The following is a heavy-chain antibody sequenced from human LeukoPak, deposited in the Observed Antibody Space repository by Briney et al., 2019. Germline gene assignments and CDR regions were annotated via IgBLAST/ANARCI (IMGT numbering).Heavy chain of an antibody. Sequence: ASVKVSCKAYGYTFTSYGISWVRQAPGQGLEWMGSISAYNGNTNYAQKLQGRVTMTTDTSTSTAYMELRSLTAGDTAVSYCARVGSRRNGAFDIWRQGTMVTVSS. V-gene: IGHV1-18*01. CDR3: ARVGSRRNGAFDI. CDR2: ISAYNGNT. J-gene: IGHJ3*02. CDR1: GYTFTSYG. D-gene: IGHD2-2*01.